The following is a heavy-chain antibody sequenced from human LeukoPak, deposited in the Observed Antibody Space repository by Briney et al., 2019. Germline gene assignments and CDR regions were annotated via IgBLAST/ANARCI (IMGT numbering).Heavy chain of an antibody. V-gene: IGHV3-30*02. CDR2: IRYDGSNK. CDR3: ASSVTLIPRGPDAFNI. J-gene: IGHJ3*02. D-gene: IGHD4-11*01. CDR1: GFTFSSYG. Sequence: GGSLRLSCAASGFTFSSYGMHWVRQAPGKGLEWVAFIRYDGSNKYYADSVKGRFTISRDTSKNTLYLQMNSLRAEDTAVYYCASSVTLIPRGPDAFNIWGQGTMVTVSS.